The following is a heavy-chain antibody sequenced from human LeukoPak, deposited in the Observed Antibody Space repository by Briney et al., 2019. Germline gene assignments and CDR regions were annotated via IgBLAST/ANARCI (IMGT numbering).Heavy chain of an antibody. J-gene: IGHJ4*02. CDR3: VSPRGFSYGYFDY. D-gene: IGHD5-18*01. CDR2: IYYSKNT. Sequence: SETLSLTCTVSGGSISSSSAYWGWIRQPPGKGLEWIGSIYYSKNTYYNPSLKSRVTITADTSKNQFSLTLGSVSATDTAVYYCVSPRGFSYGYFDYWGQGTLVTVSS. CDR1: GGSISSSSAY. V-gene: IGHV4-39*01.